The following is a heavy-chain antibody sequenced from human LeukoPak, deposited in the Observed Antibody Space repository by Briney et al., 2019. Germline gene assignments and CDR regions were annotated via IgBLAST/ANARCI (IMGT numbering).Heavy chain of an antibody. CDR3: TRSTGWYNYFDY. J-gene: IGHJ4*02. CDR2: ISWNSGSV. CDR1: GFTFSSYA. D-gene: IGHD6-19*01. V-gene: IGHV3-9*03. Sequence: GGSLRLSCAASGFTFSSYAMHWVRQAPGKGLEWVSGISWNSGSVAYADSVKGRFTISRDNAKNSLYLQMNSLRAEDMAFYYCTRSTGWYNYFDYWGQGTLVTVSS.